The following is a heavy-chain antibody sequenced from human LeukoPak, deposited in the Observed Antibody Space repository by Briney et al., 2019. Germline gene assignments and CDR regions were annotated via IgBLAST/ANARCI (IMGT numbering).Heavy chain of an antibody. CDR2: FDPEDGET. J-gene: IGHJ6*03. CDR3: ATTSTYYYYMDV. V-gene: IGHV1-24*01. Sequence: ASVKVSYKVSGYTLTELSMHWMRQAPGKGLEWMGGFDPEDGETIYAQKFQGRVTMTEDTSTDTAYMELSSLRSEDTAVYYCATTSTYYYYMDVWGKGTTVTVSS. CDR1: GYTLTELS.